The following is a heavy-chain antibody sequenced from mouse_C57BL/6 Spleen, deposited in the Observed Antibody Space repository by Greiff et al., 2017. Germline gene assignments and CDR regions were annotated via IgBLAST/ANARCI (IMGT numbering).Heavy chain of an antibody. CDR2: ISDGGSYT. CDR3: ARDLNYYGSSYGFAY. CDR1: GFTFSSYA. V-gene: IGHV5-4*01. J-gene: IGHJ3*01. Sequence: EVKLMESGGGLVKPGGSLKLSCAASGFTFSSYAMSWVRQTPEKRLEWVATISDGGSYTYYPDNVKGRFTISRDNAKNNLYLQMSHLKSEDTAMYYCARDLNYYGSSYGFAYWGQGTLVTVSA. D-gene: IGHD1-1*01.